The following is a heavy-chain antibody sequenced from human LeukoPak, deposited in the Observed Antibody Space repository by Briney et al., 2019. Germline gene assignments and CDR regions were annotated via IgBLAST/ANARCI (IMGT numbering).Heavy chain of an antibody. D-gene: IGHD7-27*01. V-gene: IGHV1-18*01. J-gene: IGHJ4*02. CDR3: ARSTLGIEFDY. Sequence: GASVKVSCKASAYSFTNYGISWVRQAPGQGLEWMGWISAYNDNAHYAQGLEGRVTMTSETSTKTAYMKLRSLRSDDTAVYYCARSTLGIEFDYWGQGSLVTVSS. CDR2: ISAYNDNA. CDR1: AYSFTNYG.